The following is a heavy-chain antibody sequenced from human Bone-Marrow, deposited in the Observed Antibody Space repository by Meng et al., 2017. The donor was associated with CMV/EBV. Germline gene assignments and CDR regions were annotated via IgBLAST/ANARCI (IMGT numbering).Heavy chain of an antibody. CDR3: ARDKSSSGWPPDY. V-gene: IGHV3-66*02. D-gene: IGHD6-19*01. CDR2: IYSGGST. CDR1: EFTVSSNY. Sequence: GGSLRLSCAASEFTVSSNYMSWVRQAPGKGLEWVSVIYSGGSTYYADSVKGRFTISRDNSKNTLYLQMNSLRAEDTAVYYCARDKSSSGWPPDYWGQGPLVTFYS. J-gene: IGHJ4*02.